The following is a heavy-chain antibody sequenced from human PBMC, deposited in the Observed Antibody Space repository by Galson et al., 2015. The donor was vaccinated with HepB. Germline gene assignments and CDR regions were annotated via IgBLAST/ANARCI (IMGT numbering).Heavy chain of an antibody. CDR3: ARVRFRFLMDY. J-gene: IGHJ4*02. V-gene: IGHV4-31*03. CDR2: IHYRGNT. Sequence: TLSLTCTVSGGSISNNGFYWSWARQLPGEGLEWIGHIHYRGNTYYNPSLKSRPAISLDTSTNQFSLNLTSVNAADTAIYYCARVRFRFLMDYWGQGTLVTVSS. CDR1: GGSISNNGFY. D-gene: IGHD3-3*01.